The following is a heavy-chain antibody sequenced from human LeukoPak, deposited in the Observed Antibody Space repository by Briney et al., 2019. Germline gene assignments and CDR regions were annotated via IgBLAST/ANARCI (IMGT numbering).Heavy chain of an antibody. CDR3: ARVISSWSPYYFDY. V-gene: IGHV4-39*01. CDR1: GGSISSSSYY. J-gene: IGHJ4*02. D-gene: IGHD6-13*01. Sequence: SETLSLTCTVSGGSISSSSYYWGWIRQPPGKGLEWIGSIYYSGSTYYNPSLKSRVTISVDTSKNQFSLKLSSVTAADTAVYYCARVISSWSPYYFDYWGQGTLVTVSS. CDR2: IYYSGST.